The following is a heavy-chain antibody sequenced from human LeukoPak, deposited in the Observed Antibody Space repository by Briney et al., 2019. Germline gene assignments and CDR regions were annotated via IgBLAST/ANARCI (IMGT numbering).Heavy chain of an antibody. J-gene: IGHJ4*02. CDR1: GYTFTSYD. CDR2: INPNSGGT. Sequence: ASVKVSCKASGYTFTSYDINWVRQATGQGLEWMGRINPNSGGTNYAQKFQGRVTMTRDTSISTAYMELSRLRSDDTAVYYCARDSIVVVPAAENYYFDYWGQGTLVTVSS. V-gene: IGHV1-2*06. D-gene: IGHD2-2*01. CDR3: ARDSIVVVPAAENYYFDY.